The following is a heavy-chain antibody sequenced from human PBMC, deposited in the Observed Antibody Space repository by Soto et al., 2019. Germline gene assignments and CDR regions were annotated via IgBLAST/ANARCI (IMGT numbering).Heavy chain of an antibody. Sequence: SETLSLTCTVSGDSISSDANFWSWIRQLPGRGLEWIGYISYTGRTYYTPSLNSRLTISLDTSKNLFSLRLSAVTAADTAVYFCARGSFSSSSSWFDPWGQGTLVTVSS. D-gene: IGHD6-6*01. V-gene: IGHV4-31*03. J-gene: IGHJ5*02. CDR2: ISYTGRT. CDR1: GDSISSDANF. CDR3: ARGSFSSSSSWFDP.